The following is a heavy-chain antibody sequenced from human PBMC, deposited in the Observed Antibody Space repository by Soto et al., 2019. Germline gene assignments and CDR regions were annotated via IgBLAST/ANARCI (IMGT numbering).Heavy chain of an antibody. CDR2: IYTSGST. D-gene: IGHD3-3*01. V-gene: IGHV4-4*07. Sequence: LSLTCTVSGGSISSYYWSWIRQPAGKGLEWIGRIYTSGSTNYNPSLKSRVTMSVDTSKNQFSLKPSSVTAADTAVYYCARELIPKTYYDFWSGYYTHYGMDVWGQGTTVTVSS. CDR3: ARELIPKTYYDFWSGYYTHYGMDV. CDR1: GGSISSYY. J-gene: IGHJ6*02.